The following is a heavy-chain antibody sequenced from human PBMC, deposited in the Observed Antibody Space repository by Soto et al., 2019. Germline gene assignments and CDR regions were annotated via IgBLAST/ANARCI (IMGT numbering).Heavy chain of an antibody. J-gene: IGHJ3*02. CDR2: IYYSGST. CDR1: GGSLSSGGYY. CDR3: ARTEKYYYDSSGVYAFDI. D-gene: IGHD3-22*01. V-gene: IGHV4-31*03. Sequence: SETLSLTCTVSGGSLSSGGYYWSWIRQHPGKGLEWIGYIYYSGSTYYNPSLKSRVTISVDTSKNQFSLKLSSVTAADTAVYYCARTEKYYYDSSGVYAFDIWGQGTMVPVSS.